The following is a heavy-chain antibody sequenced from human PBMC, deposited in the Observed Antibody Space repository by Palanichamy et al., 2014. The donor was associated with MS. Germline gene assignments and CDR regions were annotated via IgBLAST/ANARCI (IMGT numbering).Heavy chain of an antibody. Sequence: GKGLEWVGRIKSKIDGGTTDYAAPVKGRFTISRDDSKTTLYLQINSLKAEDTAVYYCTSLLSAELLFDFWGQGTLVTVSS. D-gene: IGHD1-26*01. CDR3: TSLLSAELLFDF. J-gene: IGHJ5*01. V-gene: IGHV3-15*01. CDR2: IKSKIDGGTT.